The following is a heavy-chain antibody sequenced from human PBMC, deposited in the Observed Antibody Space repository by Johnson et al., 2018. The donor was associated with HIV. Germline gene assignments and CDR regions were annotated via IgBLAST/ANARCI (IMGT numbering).Heavy chain of an antibody. Sequence: VQLVESGGGLVQPGGSLRLSCATSGFTFSSYWMSWVRQAPGKGLEWVANIKQDGSQKYYADSLKGRFTISRDNARNSLFLQMNSLRVEDTAVYYCARYPIRDDAFDVWGQGTMVTVSS. J-gene: IGHJ3*01. CDR1: GFTFSSYW. CDR2: IKQDGSQK. D-gene: IGHD5-12*01. CDR3: ARYPIRDDAFDV. V-gene: IGHV3-7*01.